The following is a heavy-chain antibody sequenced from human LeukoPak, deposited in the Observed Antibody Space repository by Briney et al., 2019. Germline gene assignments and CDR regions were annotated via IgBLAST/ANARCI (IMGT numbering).Heavy chain of an antibody. CDR3: ATGVLRYFDWLSKGDAFDI. Sequence: ASVKVSCKAFGYTFTSYDINWVRQATGQGLEWMGWMNPNSGNTGYAQKFQGRVTMTRNTSISTAYMELSSLRSEDTAVYYCATGVLRYFDWLSKGDAFDIWGQGTMVTVSS. CDR1: GYTFTSYD. CDR2: MNPNSGNT. V-gene: IGHV1-8*01. D-gene: IGHD3-9*01. J-gene: IGHJ3*02.